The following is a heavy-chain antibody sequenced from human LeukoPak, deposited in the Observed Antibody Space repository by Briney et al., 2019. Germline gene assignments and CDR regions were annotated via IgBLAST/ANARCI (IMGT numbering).Heavy chain of an antibody. CDR1: GGTFSSYA. V-gene: IGHV1-69*13. CDR3: ARGTPNYDILTGYYNWFDY. J-gene: IGHJ4*02. CDR2: IIPIFGTA. Sequence: SVKVSCKASGGTFSSYAISWVRQAPGQGLERMGGIIPIFGTANYAQKFQGRVTITADGSTSTAYMELSSLRSEDTAVYYCARGTPNYDILTGYYNWFDYWGQGTLVTVSS. D-gene: IGHD3-9*01.